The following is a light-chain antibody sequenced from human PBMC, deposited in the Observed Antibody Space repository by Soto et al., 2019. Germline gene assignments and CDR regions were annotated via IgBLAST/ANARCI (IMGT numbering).Light chain of an antibody. J-gene: IGLJ2*01. V-gene: IGLV2-8*01. Sequence: QSALTQPPSASGSPGQSVTISCTGTSSDVGGYHYVSWYQQHPGKAPKLMIYEVTKRPSGVPDRFSGSKSGNTASLTVSGLQVEDEAEYYCSAFAGSNTVLFGGGTKVTVL. CDR1: SSDVGGYHY. CDR3: SAFAGSNTVL. CDR2: EVT.